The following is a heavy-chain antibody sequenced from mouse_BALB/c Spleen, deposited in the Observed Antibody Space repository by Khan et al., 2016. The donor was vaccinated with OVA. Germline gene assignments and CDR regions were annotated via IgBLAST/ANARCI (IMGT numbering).Heavy chain of an antibody. CDR3: ARRNYFGYTFAY. Sequence: QVQLQQSGAELARSGASVKLSCKASGYTFTDYYINWVKQRTGQGLEWIGEISPVSGDTYYNEKFKGKATLTADKSSTTAYMQLSSLTSEASAVYFCARRNYFGYTFAYWGQGTLVTVSA. V-gene: IGHV1-77*01. J-gene: IGHJ3*01. CDR1: GYTFTDYY. D-gene: IGHD1-2*01. CDR2: ISPVSGDT.